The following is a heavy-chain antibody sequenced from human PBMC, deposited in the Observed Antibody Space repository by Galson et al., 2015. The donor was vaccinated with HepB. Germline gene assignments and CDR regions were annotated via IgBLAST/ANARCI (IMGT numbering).Heavy chain of an antibody. V-gene: IGHV4-39*02. CDR3: AREGGGRDGFDY. J-gene: IGHJ4*02. Sequence: SETLSLTCDVSGGSVSSTSFFWGWIFQPPGKGLQWIGSVYYSGRTFLNPSLKSRVTISIDASKNQFSLSLSSATAADTAVYYCAREGGGRDGFDYWGPGKVVTVST. D-gene: IGHD5-24*01. CDR1: GGSVSSTSFF. CDR2: VYYSGRT.